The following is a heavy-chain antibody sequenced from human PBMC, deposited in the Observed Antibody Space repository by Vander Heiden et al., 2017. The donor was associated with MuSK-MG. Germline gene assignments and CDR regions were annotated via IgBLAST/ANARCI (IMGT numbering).Heavy chain of an antibody. Sequence: QVQLVQSGAEVKKPGSSVKVSCKASGGTFSSYALSWVRQAPGQGLEWMGGIIPIFGTANYAQKFQGRVTITADKSTSTAYMELSSLRSEDTAVYYCASVVVPAAMRFYYYYYMDVWGKGTTVTVSS. CDR1: GGTFSSYA. CDR2: IIPIFGTA. D-gene: IGHD2-2*01. V-gene: IGHV1-69*06. CDR3: ASVVVPAAMRFYYYYYMDV. J-gene: IGHJ6*03.